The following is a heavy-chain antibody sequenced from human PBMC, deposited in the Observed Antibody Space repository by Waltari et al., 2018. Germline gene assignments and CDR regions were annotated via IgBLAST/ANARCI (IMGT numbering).Heavy chain of an antibody. CDR3: ARGRELLYFDY. CDR2: ISSSGSTI. J-gene: IGHJ4*02. D-gene: IGHD1-26*01. CDR1: GFTFSSYE. Sequence: EVQLVESGGGLVQPGGSLRLSCAASGFTFSSYEMKWVRQAPGKGLEWVSYISSSGSTIYYADSVKGRFTISRDNAKNSLYLQMNSLRAEDTAVYYCARGRELLYFDYWGQGTLVTVSS. V-gene: IGHV3-48*03.